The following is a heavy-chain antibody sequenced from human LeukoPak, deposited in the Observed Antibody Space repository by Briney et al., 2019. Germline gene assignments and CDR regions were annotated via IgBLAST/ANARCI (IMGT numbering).Heavy chain of an antibody. D-gene: IGHD6-19*01. CDR1: GGSISSDSYY. CDR3: ASLAVAGLSEGY. CDR2: IYYSGST. J-gene: IGHJ4*02. V-gene: IGHV4-39*01. Sequence: PSETLSLTCTVSGGSISSDSYYWAWIRQPPGKGLEWIASIYYSGSTYYNPSLKSRVTIYVDTSRNQFSLKLSSVTTADTAVYYCASLAVAGLSEGYWGQGTLVIVSS.